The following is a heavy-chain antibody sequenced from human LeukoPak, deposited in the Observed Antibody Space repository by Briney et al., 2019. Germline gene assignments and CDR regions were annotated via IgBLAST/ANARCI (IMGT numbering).Heavy chain of an antibody. CDR3: ARDSMGKGGSFDY. Sequence: GRSLRLSCAASGFTFSSYGMHWVRQAPGKGLEWVAVIWYDGSNKYYADSVKGRFTISRDNSKNKLYLQMNSLRAEDTAVYYCARDSMGKGGSFDYWGQGTLVTVSS. CDR1: GFTFSSYG. V-gene: IGHV3-33*01. CDR2: IWYDGSNK. D-gene: IGHD3-16*01. J-gene: IGHJ4*02.